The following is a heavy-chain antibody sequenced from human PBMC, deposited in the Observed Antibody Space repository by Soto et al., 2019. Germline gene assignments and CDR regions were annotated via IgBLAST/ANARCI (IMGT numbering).Heavy chain of an antibody. V-gene: IGHV3-7*03. D-gene: IGHD2-15*01. J-gene: IGHJ4*02. Sequence: PGGSLRLSCAASGFTFSSFWMSWVRQAPGKGLEWVANIKQDGSEKYYVDSVKGRFTISRDNAKNLLYLQMNSLRAEDTAVYYCARDHRSFVVVVAANIWGQGTLVTVSS. CDR1: GFTFSSFW. CDR3: ARDHRSFVVVVAANI. CDR2: IKQDGSEK.